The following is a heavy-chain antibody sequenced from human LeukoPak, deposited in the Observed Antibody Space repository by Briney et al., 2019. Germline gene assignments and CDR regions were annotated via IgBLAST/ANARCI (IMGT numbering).Heavy chain of an antibody. D-gene: IGHD2-15*01. CDR3: AKDLGYCSGGSCHYYFDY. V-gene: IGHV4-38-2*02. CDR2: IYHSGST. Sequence: SETLSLTCAVSGYSISSGYYWGWIRQPPGKGLEWIGSIYHSGSTYYNPSLKSRVTISVDTSKNQFSLKLSSVTAADTAVYYCAKDLGYCSGGSCHYYFDYWGQGTLVTASS. CDR1: GYSISSGYY. J-gene: IGHJ4*02.